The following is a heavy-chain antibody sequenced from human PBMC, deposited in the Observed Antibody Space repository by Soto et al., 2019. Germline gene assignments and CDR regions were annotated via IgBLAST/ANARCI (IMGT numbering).Heavy chain of an antibody. Sequence: EVQLLESGGGLVQPGGSLRLSCVVSGFTFSNYGMNWVRQAPGKGLEWVSGISRSGGDTYCVDSVRGRFTISRDNSKNTLYLQMDSLRAEDTAVYYCARDMDAFWSGYYLRGYFDLWGRGTLVTVS. CDR1: GFTFSNYG. J-gene: IGHJ2*01. CDR2: ISRSGGDT. D-gene: IGHD3-3*01. CDR3: ARDMDAFWSGYYLRGYFDL. V-gene: IGHV3-23*01.